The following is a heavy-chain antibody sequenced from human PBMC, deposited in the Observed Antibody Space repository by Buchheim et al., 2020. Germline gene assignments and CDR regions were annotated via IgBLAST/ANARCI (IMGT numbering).Heavy chain of an antibody. V-gene: IGHV3-30-3*01. CDR1: GFTFSSYA. Sequence: QVQLVESGGGVVQPGRSLRLSCAASGFTFSSYAMHWVRQAPGKGLEWVAVISYDGSNKYYADSVKGRFTISRDNSKNTLYLQMNSLRAEDTAVYYCAREKYGYSSSSGILDYWGQGTL. CDR3: AREKYGYSSSSGILDY. J-gene: IGHJ4*02. D-gene: IGHD6-13*01. CDR2: ISYDGSNK.